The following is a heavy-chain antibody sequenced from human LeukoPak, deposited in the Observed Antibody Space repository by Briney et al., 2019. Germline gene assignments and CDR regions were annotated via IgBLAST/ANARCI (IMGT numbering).Heavy chain of an antibody. V-gene: IGHV4-59*01. CDR3: ARDNSVEDTAWWFDP. CDR1: GGSISSYW. J-gene: IGHJ5*02. Sequence: SETLSLTCTVSGGSISSYWWIWIRQPPGKGLEWIGNIYYSGSTKYNPSLKSRVTISVDMSKNQFSLKLTSVTAADTAVYYCARDNSVEDTAWWFDPWGQGTLVTVSS. CDR2: IYYSGST. D-gene: IGHD4-23*01.